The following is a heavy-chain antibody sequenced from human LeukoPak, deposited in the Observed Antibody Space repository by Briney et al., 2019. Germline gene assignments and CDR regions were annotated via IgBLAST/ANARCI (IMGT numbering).Heavy chain of an antibody. CDR1: GYTFIGYY. J-gene: IGHJ4*02. D-gene: IGHD3-16*01. CDR3: ARAGTDYGDYLGY. V-gene: IGHV1-46*01. CDR2: INPSGGST. Sequence: GASVKVSCKASGYTFIGYYIHWIRQAPGQGLEWMGIINPSGGSTSYAQKFQGRVTMTRETSTSTVYMELSSLRSEDTAVYYCARAGTDYGDYLGYWGQGTLVTVSS.